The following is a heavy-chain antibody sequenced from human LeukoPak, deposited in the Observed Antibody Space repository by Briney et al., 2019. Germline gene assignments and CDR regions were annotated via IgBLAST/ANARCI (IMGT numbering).Heavy chain of an antibody. Sequence: GGSLRLSCAASGFSFSSYAVSWVRQTPGKRPEWVSGISGDGRTFYADSVKGRFTISRDNSKNTLYLQMNSLRAEDTAVYYCAKSCGGDCLRFLDRWSWFDPWGQGTLVTVSS. CDR2: ISGDGRT. V-gene: IGHV3-23*01. D-gene: IGHD2-21*02. CDR1: GFSFSSYA. CDR3: AKSCGGDCLRFLDRWSWFDP. J-gene: IGHJ5*02.